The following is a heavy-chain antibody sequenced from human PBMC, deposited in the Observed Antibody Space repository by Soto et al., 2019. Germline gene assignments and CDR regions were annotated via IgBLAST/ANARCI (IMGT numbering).Heavy chain of an antibody. V-gene: IGHV3-33*01. CDR1: GFTFSSYG. D-gene: IGHD3-9*01. J-gene: IGHJ3*02. CDR2: IWYDGSNK. Sequence: GGSLRLSCAASGFTFSSYGMHWVRQAPGKGLEWVAVIWYDGSNKYYADSVKGRFTISRDNSKNTLYLQMNSLRAEDTAVYYCAGILTGYSHDAFDIWGQGTMVTV. CDR3: AGILTGYSHDAFDI.